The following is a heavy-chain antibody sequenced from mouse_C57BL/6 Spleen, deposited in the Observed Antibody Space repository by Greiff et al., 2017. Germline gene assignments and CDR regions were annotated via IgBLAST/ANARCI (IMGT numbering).Heavy chain of an antibody. D-gene: IGHD3-2*02. Sequence: QVQLKQSGAELAKPGASVKLSCKASGYTFTSYWMHWVKQRPGQGLEWIGYINPSSGYTKYNQKFKDKATLTADKSSSTAYMQLSSLTYEDSAVYYCARGTAQAAYYFDYWGQGTTLTVSS. V-gene: IGHV1-7*01. CDR1: GYTFTSYW. CDR3: ARGTAQAAYYFDY. J-gene: IGHJ2*01. CDR2: INPSSGYT.